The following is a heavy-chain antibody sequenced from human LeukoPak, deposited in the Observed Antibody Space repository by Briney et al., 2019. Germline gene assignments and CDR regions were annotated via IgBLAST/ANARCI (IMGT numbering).Heavy chain of an antibody. D-gene: IGHD2-21*01. J-gene: IGHJ4*02. CDR1: GFTFSTYW. CDR2: IRYDGSTK. CDR3: ARDILEIGESTN. Sequence: GGSLRLSCAASGFTFSTYWMHWVRQAPGKGLEWVAFIRYDGSTKYYADSVKGRFTISRDNSKNTLYLQMNSLRAEDTAVYYCARDILEIGESTNWGQGTLVTVSS. V-gene: IGHV3-30*02.